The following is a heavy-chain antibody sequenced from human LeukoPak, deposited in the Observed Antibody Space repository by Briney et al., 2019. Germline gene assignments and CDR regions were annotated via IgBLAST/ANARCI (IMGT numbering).Heavy chain of an antibody. CDR2: IYYTGST. V-gene: IGHV4-59*08. CDR3: ARTLLGIDYGSGSYDFDY. Sequence: PSETLSLTCTISGGSVSDSVRAENWRTTIYYTGSTNYNPSLKSRVTISVDTSKNQFSLKLSSVTAADTAVYYCARTLLGIDYGSGSYDFDYWGQGTLVTVSS. J-gene: IGHJ4*02. D-gene: IGHD3-10*01. CDR1: GGSVSDSV.